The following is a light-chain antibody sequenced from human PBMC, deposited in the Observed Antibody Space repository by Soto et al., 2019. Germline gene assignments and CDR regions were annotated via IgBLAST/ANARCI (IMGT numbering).Light chain of an antibody. V-gene: IGKV3D-15*01. CDR1: QSVSSY. CDR2: DAS. J-gene: IGKJ4*01. CDR3: QQYNTWPPLT. Sequence: EIVLTQSPATLSLSPGERANLSCRASQSVSSYLVWYQQKPGQAPRLLIYDASTRATGIPARFSGSGSGTEFTLTISSLQSEDFADYYCQQYNTWPPLTFGGGTKVEIK.